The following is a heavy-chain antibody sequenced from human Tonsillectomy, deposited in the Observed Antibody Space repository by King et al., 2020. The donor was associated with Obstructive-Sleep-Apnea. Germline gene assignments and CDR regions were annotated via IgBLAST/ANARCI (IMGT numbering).Heavy chain of an antibody. V-gene: IGHV4-39*07. CDR2: IYYSGNT. J-gene: IGHJ4*02. CDR1: GGSVSSTTHY. Sequence: QLQESGPGLVKPSETLSLRCTVSGGSVSSTTHYWGWIRQPPGKGLEWIGSIYYSGNTYYNPSLKSRITISVDTSKNQFSLNLSSVTAADTARYYCARVVAITADYNFDYWGRGTLVTVSS. D-gene: IGHD6-13*01. CDR3: ARVVAITADYNFDY.